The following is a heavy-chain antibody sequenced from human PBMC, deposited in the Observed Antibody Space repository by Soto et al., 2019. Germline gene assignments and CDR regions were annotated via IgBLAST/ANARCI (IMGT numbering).Heavy chain of an antibody. CDR3: AKDLSGNNNAFDI. D-gene: IGHD3-10*01. CDR1: VFTFSSYG. J-gene: IGHJ3*02. V-gene: IGHV3-30*18. Sequence: PWWSLRLSCSASVFTFSSYGMHWCRQAPGKGLEWVAVISYDGSNKYYADSVKGRFTISRDNSKNTLYLQMNSLRAEDTAVYYCAKDLSGNNNAFDIWGQGTMVTVSS. CDR2: ISYDGSNK.